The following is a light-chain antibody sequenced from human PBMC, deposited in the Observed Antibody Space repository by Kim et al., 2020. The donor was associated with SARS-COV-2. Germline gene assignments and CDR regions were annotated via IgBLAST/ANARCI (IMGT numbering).Light chain of an antibody. J-gene: IGKJ3*01. CDR1: QSISSH. Sequence: DIQMTQSPSSLSASVGDRVTITCRTSQSISSHLNWYHQKPGRAPKLLIYAASTLQGGVPSRFSGIGSETDFTLTISSLQPEDFGTDFCQQSYITPFTFGPGTKVDIK. V-gene: IGKV1-39*01. CDR2: AAS. CDR3: QQSYITPFT.